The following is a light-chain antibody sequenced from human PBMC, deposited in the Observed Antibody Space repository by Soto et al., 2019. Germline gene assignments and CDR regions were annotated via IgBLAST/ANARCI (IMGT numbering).Light chain of an antibody. V-gene: IGKV1-16*02. J-gene: IGKJ4*01. Sequence: DIQMTQSPSSVSASVGDRVTITCRTSQDISNYLAWFKQKPGEAPESLIYAASNLHIGVPSKFSGSGSGTHFTLTISGLQPEDFATYYCQQYNDFPFTFGGGTRVELK. CDR3: QQYNDFPFT. CDR1: QDISNY. CDR2: AAS.